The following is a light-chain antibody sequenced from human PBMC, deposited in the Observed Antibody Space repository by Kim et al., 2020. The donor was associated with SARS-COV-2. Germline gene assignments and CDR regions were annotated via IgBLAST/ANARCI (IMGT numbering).Light chain of an antibody. CDR1: QSVSSY. J-gene: IGKJ2*03. CDR3: QQRSNWPLYS. V-gene: IGKV3-11*01. Sequence: WYPGERATLPCRASQSVSSYLAWYQQKPGQAPRPLIYDASNRATGIPARFSGSGSGTDFTLTISSLEPEDFAVYYCQQRSNWPLYSFGQGTKLELK. CDR2: DAS.